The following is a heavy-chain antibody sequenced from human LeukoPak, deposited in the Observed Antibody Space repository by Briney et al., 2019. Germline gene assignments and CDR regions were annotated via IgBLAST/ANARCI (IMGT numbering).Heavy chain of an antibody. CDR3: AKYLGEYGSGTRGTYYYMDV. D-gene: IGHD3-10*01. Sequence: GGSLRLSCAASGYTFSSYAMSWVRQAPGKGLEWVSAISGSGGSTYYADSVKGRFTISRDNSKNTLYLQMNSLRAEDTAVYYCAKYLGEYGSGTRGTYYYMDVWGKGTTVTVSS. CDR2: ISGSGGST. CDR1: GYTFSSYA. V-gene: IGHV3-23*01. J-gene: IGHJ6*03.